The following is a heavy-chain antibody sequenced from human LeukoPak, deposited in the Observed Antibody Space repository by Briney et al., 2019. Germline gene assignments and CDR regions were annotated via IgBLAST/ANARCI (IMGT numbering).Heavy chain of an antibody. CDR2: INPNSGGT. V-gene: IGHV1-2*04. D-gene: IGHD3-10*01. CDR1: GYTFTGYY. Sequence: ASVKVSCKASGYTFTGYYMHWVRQAPGQGLEWMGWINPNSGGTNYAQKFQGWVTMTRDTSISTAYMELSRLRSDDTAVYYCAISITMVRGVMFDYWGQGTVVTVSS. J-gene: IGHJ4*02. CDR3: AISITMVRGVMFDY.